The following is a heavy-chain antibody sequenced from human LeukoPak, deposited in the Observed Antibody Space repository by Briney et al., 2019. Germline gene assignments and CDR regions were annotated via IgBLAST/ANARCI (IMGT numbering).Heavy chain of an antibody. D-gene: IGHD3-10*01. J-gene: IGHJ3*02. CDR1: GGSMNNYY. Sequence: PSETLSLTCTVSGGSMNNYYWSWIRQTPGKGLEWIGYIYYSGSTNYNPSLQGRVILSVDTSKNQFSLKMTSVTAADTAVYYCAREGVDTYYYGPGQLGAFDIWGQGTMVTVSS. CDR3: AREGVDTYYYGPGQLGAFDI. V-gene: IGHV4-59*01. CDR2: IYYSGST.